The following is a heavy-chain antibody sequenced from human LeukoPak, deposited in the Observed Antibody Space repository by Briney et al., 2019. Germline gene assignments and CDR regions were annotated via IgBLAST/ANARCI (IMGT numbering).Heavy chain of an antibody. CDR2: IYTSGST. CDR1: GGSFSIYY. D-gene: IGHD3-10*01. V-gene: IGHV4-4*07. J-gene: IGHJ3*02. Sequence: PSETLSLTCTVSGGSFSIYYWSWIRQPAGKGLEYIGRIYTSGSTNYNPSLKSRVTMSVDTSKNQFSLKLSSVTAADTAVYYCAKTYYYGHDAFDIWGQGTMVTVSS. CDR3: AKTYYYGHDAFDI.